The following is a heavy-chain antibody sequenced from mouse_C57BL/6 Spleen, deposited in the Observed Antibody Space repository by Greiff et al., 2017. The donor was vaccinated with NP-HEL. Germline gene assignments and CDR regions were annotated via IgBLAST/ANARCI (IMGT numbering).Heavy chain of an antibody. CDR3: ARDYYGSSGNFDY. V-gene: IGHV3-6*01. CDR2: ISYDGSN. Sequence: EVQLQESGPGLVKPSQSLSLTCSVTGYSITSGYYWNWIRQFPGNKLEWMGYISYDGSNNYNPSLKNRISITRDTSKNQFFLKLNSVTTEDTATYYCARDYYGSSGNFDYWGQGTTLTVSS. J-gene: IGHJ2*01. CDR1: GYSITSGYY. D-gene: IGHD1-1*01.